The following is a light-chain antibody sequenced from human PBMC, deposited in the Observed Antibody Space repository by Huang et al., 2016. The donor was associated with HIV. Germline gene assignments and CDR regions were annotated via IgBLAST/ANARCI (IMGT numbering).Light chain of an antibody. CDR2: SAS. J-gene: IGKJ1*01. CDR3: QQYDDWRKT. Sequence: DILLTQSPATLSASPGERVTLSCRASQSVRNNLAWYQQRPDQAPRLLIFSASTRATAIPASFSGSGSGTEFTLNIGSLQSEDFAVYYCQQYDDWRKTFGQGTRVDFK. CDR1: QSVRNN. V-gene: IGKV3-15*01.